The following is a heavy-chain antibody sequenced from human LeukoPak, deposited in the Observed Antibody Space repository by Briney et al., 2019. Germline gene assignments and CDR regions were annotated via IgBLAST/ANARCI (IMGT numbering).Heavy chain of an antibody. D-gene: IGHD3-3*01. CDR2: ISYSEST. V-gene: IGHV4-61*08. CDR1: GXSISSGGAY. J-gene: IGHJ6*02. CDR3: ARVTILGGMDV. Sequence: SETLSLTCSVSGXSISSGGAYWSWIRQHPGKGLEWIGYISYSESTNYNPSLKSRVTISVDTSKNQFSLKLSSVTAADTAVYYCARVTILGGMDVWGQGTTVTVSS.